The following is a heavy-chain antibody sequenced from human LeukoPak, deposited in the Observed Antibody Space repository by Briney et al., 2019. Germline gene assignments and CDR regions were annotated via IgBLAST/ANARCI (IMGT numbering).Heavy chain of an antibody. Sequence: VGYLRLSSAASAFTSTSYAMSWVRHAPGKGLKKVSAISGSGGSTYYADSVTGRFTISRDNSKNSLYLQMNSLRAEDTAVYFFKQKTAYDILTGYYDNWFDPWGQGTLVTVSS. CDR3: KQKTAYDILTGYYDNWFDP. CDR2: ISGSGGST. CDR1: AFTSTSYA. V-gene: IGHV3-23*01. J-gene: IGHJ5*02. D-gene: IGHD3-9*01.